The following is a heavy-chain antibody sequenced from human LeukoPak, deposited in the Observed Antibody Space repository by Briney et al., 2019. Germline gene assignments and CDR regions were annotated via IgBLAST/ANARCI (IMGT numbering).Heavy chain of an antibody. CDR2: IIPIFGTA. J-gene: IGHJ3*02. CDR1: GGTFSSYA. Sequence: ASVKVSCKASGGTFSSYAISWVRQAPGQGLEWMGGIIPIFGTANYAQKFQGRVTITADESTSTAYMELSSLRSEDTAVYYCARVYGLGYSSGWDAFDIWGQGTMVTASS. CDR3: ARVYGLGYSSGWDAFDI. D-gene: IGHD6-19*01. V-gene: IGHV1-69*13.